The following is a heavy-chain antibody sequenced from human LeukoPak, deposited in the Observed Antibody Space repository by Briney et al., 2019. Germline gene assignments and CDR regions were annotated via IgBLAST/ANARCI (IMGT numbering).Heavy chain of an antibody. Sequence: PGGSLRLSCAASGFTFSSYAMSWVRQAPGKGLEWVSAISGSGGSTYYADSVKGRFTISRDNSKNTLYLQMNSLRAEDTAVYYCAKDFNGQYYYDSSGYYYAEYFQHWGQGTLVTVSS. CDR2: ISGSGGST. D-gene: IGHD3-22*01. V-gene: IGHV3-23*01. CDR3: AKDFNGQYYYDSSGYYYAEYFQH. CDR1: GFTFSSYA. J-gene: IGHJ1*01.